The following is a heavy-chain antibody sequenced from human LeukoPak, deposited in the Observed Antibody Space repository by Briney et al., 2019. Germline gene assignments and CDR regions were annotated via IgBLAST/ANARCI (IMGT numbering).Heavy chain of an antibody. CDR2: ISAYNGNT. D-gene: IGHD3-22*01. CDR1: GYTFTSYG. V-gene: IGHV1-18*01. CDR3: AREHYYDSSGSDY. J-gene: IGHJ4*02. Sequence: GESLKISCKGSGYTFTSYGISWVRQAPGQGLEWMGWISAYNGNTNYAQKLQGRVTMTTDTSTSTAYMELRSLRSDDTAVYYCAREHYYDSSGSDYWGQGTLVTVPS.